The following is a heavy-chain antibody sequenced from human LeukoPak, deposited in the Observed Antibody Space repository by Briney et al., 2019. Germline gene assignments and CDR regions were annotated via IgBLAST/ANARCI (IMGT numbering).Heavy chain of an antibody. V-gene: IGHV3-15*01. CDR1: GFTFSNAW. J-gene: IGHJ4*02. CDR3: TTTSWFGELVN. D-gene: IGHD3-10*01. CDR2: IKSKTDGGTT. Sequence: GGSLRLSCEASGFTFSNAWMSWVRQAPGKGLEWVGRIKSKTDGGTTDYAAPVKGRFTISRDDSKNTLYLQMNSLKTEDTAVYYCTTTSWFGELVNWGQGTLVTVSS.